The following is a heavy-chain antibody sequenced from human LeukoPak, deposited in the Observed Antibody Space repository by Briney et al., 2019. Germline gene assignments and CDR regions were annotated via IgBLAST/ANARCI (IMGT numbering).Heavy chain of an antibody. V-gene: IGHV3-23*01. CDR2: ISGSGGGT. CDR1: GFTFSSSA. CDR3: AKDGGQGADY. J-gene: IGHJ4*02. D-gene: IGHD3-16*01. Sequence: GGSLRLSCAASGFTFSSSAMSWVRQVPGKGLEWVSGISGSGGGTYYADSVKGRFTISRDNSKNTLYLQMNSLRAEDMAVYYCAKDGGQGADYWGQGTLVSVSS.